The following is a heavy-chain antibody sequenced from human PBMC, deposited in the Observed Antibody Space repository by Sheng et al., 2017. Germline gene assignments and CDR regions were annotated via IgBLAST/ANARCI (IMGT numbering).Heavy chain of an antibody. D-gene: IGHD3-10*01. CDR1: VTPSAMVTT. J-gene: IGHJ4*02. CDR2: CIILRTSAP. V-gene: IGHV4-38-2*02. CDR3: ARVLDYYASGTFWLLTF. Sequence: QVRLQESGPGLVKAFGDPCPSSALSPVTPSAMVTTGLDPAAPQGGDWSGLAVCIILRTSAPSTNMSLKSRVSMSVDTSKNQFSLRLTSVTAADTAVYYCARVLDYYASGTFWLLTFWGQGRLVTVSS.